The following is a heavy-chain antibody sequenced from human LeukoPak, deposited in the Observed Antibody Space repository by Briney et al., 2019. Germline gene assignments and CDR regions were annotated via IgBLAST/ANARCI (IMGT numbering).Heavy chain of an antibody. CDR1: GGSMSRYY. D-gene: IGHD6-13*01. J-gene: IGHJ4*02. CDR2: IYYSGST. V-gene: IGHV4-59*08. CDR3: ARHRVIAAAGTGVFDS. Sequence: SETLSLTCTISGGSMSRYYWSWIRQPPGKGLEWIGYIYYSGSTNYNPSLKGRVTISVGTSKSQFSLKLSSVTAADTAIYYCARHRVIAAAGTGVFDSWGQGTLVTVSS.